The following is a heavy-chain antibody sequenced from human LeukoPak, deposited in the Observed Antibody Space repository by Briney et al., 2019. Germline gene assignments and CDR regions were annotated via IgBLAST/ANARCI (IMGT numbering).Heavy chain of an antibody. CDR1: GFTFSSYA. CDR2: ISSNGGST. V-gene: IGHV3-64*01. J-gene: IGHJ4*02. Sequence: GGSLRLSCAASGFTFSSYAMHWVRQAPGKGLEYVSAISSNGGSTYYANSVKGRFTISRDNSKNTLYLQMGSLRAEDMAVYYCAKEDGLFDYWGQGTLVTVAS. CDR3: AKEDGLFDY.